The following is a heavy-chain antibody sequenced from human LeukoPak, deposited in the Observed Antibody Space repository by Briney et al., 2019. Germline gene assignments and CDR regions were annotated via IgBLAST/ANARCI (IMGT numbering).Heavy chain of an antibody. CDR2: ISSSGSTI. Sequence: GGSLRLSCAASGFTFSSYEMNWVRQAPGKGLEWVSYISSSGSTIYYADSVKGRFTISRGNAKNSLYLQMNSLRAEDTAVYYCARETIAVADPGCFGYWGQGTLVTVSS. J-gene: IGHJ4*02. D-gene: IGHD6-19*01. V-gene: IGHV3-48*03. CDR1: GFTFSSYE. CDR3: ARETIAVADPGCFGY.